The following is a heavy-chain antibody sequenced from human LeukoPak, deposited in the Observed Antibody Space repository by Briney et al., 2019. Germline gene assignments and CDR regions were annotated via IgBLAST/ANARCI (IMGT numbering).Heavy chain of an antibody. Sequence: GGSLRLSCAASGFTFGSYVMNWVRQAPGKGLEWVGRIKSKVDGGTTDYAAPVKGRFSISRDDSTNTVYLQMNSLRTEDTAVYYCTTDAGYSSRWYNYWGQGTLVTVAS. CDR2: IKSKVDGGTT. J-gene: IGHJ4*02. V-gene: IGHV3-15*01. D-gene: IGHD6-13*01. CDR1: GFTFGSYV. CDR3: TTDAGYSSRWYNY.